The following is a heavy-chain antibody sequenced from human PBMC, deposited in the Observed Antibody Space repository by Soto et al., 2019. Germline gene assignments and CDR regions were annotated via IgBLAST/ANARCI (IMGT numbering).Heavy chain of an antibody. V-gene: IGHV4-34*01. CDR1: GGSFSGYY. J-gene: IGHJ4*02. D-gene: IGHD1-7*01. CDR3: ARNRRGTTFDY. Sequence: QVQLQQWGAGLLKPSETLSLTCAVYGGSFSGYYWSWIRQPPGKGLEWIGEINHSGSTNYNPSLRSRVTISVDPSKNQFSLKLSSVTAADTAVYYCARNRRGTTFDYWGQGTLVTVSS. CDR2: INHSGST.